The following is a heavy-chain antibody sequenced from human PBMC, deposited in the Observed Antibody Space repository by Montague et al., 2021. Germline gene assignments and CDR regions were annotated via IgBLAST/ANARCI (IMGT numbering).Heavy chain of an antibody. J-gene: IGHJ5*01. CDR3: AKYIEVSRNYFDS. V-gene: IGHV3-23*01. CDR2: ISGSGGST. D-gene: IGHD5/OR15-5a*01. CDR1: GFRFSDYA. Sequence: SLRLSCAASGFRFSDYAMSWVRQAPGKGLEWVSTISGSGGSTYYADSVKGRCTISRDNSQNTLYLHMSSLRAEDAAVYYCAKYIEVSRNYFDSWGQGTLVTVSS.